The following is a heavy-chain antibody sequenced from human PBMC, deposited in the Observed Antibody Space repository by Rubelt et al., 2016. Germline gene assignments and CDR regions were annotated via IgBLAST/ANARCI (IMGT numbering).Heavy chain of an antibody. CDR3: ARETEDSSSWPHFDY. D-gene: IGHD6-13*01. Sequence: QVQLQESGPGLVKPSETLSLTCTVSGGYISSYYWSWIRQPPGKGLEWIGYSYYSGSTNYNPSLKSRVSISVDTAKNQFSRKLSSVTAADTAVYYCARETEDSSSWPHFDYWGQGTLVTVSS. CDR1: GGYISSYY. V-gene: IGHV4-59*01. CDR2: SYYSGST. J-gene: IGHJ4*02.